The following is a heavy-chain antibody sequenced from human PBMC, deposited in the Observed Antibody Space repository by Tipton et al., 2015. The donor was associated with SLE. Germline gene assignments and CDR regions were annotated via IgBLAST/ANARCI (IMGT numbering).Heavy chain of an antibody. CDR1: GGSFSGYY. CDR3: ARDRTFYYDSSGPNWFDP. Sequence: TLSLTCAVYGGSFSGYYWSWIRQPPGKGLEWIGEINHSGSTNYNPSLKSRVTISVDTSKNQFSLKLSSVTAADTAVYYCARDRTFYYDSSGPNWFDPWGQGTLVTVSS. D-gene: IGHD3-22*01. CDR2: INHSGST. V-gene: IGHV4-34*01. J-gene: IGHJ5*02.